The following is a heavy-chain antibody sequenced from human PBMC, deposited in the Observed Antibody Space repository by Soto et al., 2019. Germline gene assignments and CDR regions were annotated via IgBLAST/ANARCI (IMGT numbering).Heavy chain of an antibody. CDR2: ISGSGVSA. J-gene: IGHJ4*02. CDR1: GFTFSNYA. Sequence: LRLSCAASGFTFSNYAMSWVRQTPGKGLEWVSGISGSGVSAYYADSVKGRFTISRDNSKNTLYLQMNSLRAEDTAIYYCAKNSREYSYGAIDYWGQGTLVTVSS. V-gene: IGHV3-23*01. CDR3: AKNSREYSYGAIDY. D-gene: IGHD5-18*01.